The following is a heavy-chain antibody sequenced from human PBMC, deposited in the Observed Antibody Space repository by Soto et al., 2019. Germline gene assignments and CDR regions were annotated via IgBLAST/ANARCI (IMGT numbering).Heavy chain of an antibody. CDR2: ISYDGSNK. CDR1: GFTFSSYG. D-gene: IGHD1-26*01. CDR3: AKGAYSGSYVDY. V-gene: IGHV3-30*18. Sequence: ESGGGVVQPGRSLRLSCAASGFTFSSYGMHWVRQAPGKGLEWVAVISYDGSNKYYADSVKGRFTISRDNSKNTLYLQMNSLRAEDTAVYYCAKGAYSGSYVDYWGQGTRVNVSS. J-gene: IGHJ4*02.